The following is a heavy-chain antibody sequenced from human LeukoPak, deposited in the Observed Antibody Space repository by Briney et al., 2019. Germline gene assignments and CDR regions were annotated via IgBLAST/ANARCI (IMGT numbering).Heavy chain of an antibody. CDR3: ARLPIWFGELHAFDI. V-gene: IGHV4-34*01. CDR2: INHSGST. D-gene: IGHD3-10*01. CDR1: GGSFSGYY. J-gene: IGHJ3*02. Sequence: SETLSLTCAVYGGSFSGYYWSWIRQPPGKGLEWIGEINHSGSTNYNPSLKSRVTISVDTSKNQFSLKLSSVTAADTAVYYCARLPIWFGELHAFDIWGQGTMVTVSS.